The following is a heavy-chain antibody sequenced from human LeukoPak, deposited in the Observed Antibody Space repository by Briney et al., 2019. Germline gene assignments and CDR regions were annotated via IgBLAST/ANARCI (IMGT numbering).Heavy chain of an antibody. D-gene: IGHD6-19*01. Sequence: SETLSLTCAASGGSISTYYWNWIRQPPGKGLEWIGYIYYTGSTIYNPSLKSRVTISVDTSKNQFSLKLSSVTAADTAVYYCARIAVSVTGYNWFDPWGQGTLVTVSS. V-gene: IGHV4-59*08. CDR1: GGSISTYY. CDR2: IYYTGST. CDR3: ARIAVSVTGYNWFDP. J-gene: IGHJ5*02.